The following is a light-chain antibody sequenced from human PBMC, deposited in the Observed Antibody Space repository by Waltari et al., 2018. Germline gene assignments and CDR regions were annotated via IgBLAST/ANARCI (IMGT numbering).Light chain of an antibody. J-gene: IGKJ5*01. CDR1: RSVNIN. Sequence: LVMTQSPSTLSVSPGESVTLSCRAGRSVNINVAWYQQKPGQAPRHLIHDASSEATGVPARFRAGGSGTDFTLTISSLQSEDSAVYYCQQYNYWPISFGQGTRLEIK. V-gene: IGKV3-15*01. CDR2: DAS. CDR3: QQYNYWPIS.